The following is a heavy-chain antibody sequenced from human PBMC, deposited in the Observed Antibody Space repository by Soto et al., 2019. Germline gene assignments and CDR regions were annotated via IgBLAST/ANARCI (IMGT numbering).Heavy chain of an antibody. CDR1: GFTFSSYG. CDR3: ARDRVTMIVEGWYFDL. J-gene: IGHJ2*01. Sequence: QVLLVESGGGVVQPGRSLRLSCAASGFTFSSYGMHWVRQAPGKGLEWVAVIWYDGSNKYYADSVKGRFTISRDNSKNTLYLQMNSLRAEDTAVYYCARDRVTMIVEGWYFDLWGRGTLVTVSS. D-gene: IGHD3-22*01. V-gene: IGHV3-33*01. CDR2: IWYDGSNK.